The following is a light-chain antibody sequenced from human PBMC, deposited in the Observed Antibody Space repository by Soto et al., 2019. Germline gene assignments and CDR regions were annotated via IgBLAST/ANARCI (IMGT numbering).Light chain of an antibody. CDR3: QQSYSTPQLT. V-gene: IGKV1-39*01. CDR1: QSISSY. Sequence: DIPMTQSPSSLSASVGDRVTITYRASQSISSYLNWYQQKPGKAPKLLIYAASSLQSGVPSRFSGSGSGTHFTLTISSLQPEDFATYYCQQSYSTPQLTFGGGTKVEIK. J-gene: IGKJ4*01. CDR2: AAS.